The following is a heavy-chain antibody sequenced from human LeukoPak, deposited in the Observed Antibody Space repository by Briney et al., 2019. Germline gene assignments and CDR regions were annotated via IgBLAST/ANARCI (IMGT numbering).Heavy chain of an antibody. D-gene: IGHD5-18*01. CDR2: ISYDDGTNK. CDR1: GFTFSTYP. Sequence: GRSLRLSRAASGFTFSTYPMHWVRQAPGKGLEWVAVISYDDGTNKYYADSVKGRFTISRDNSKNTLYLQMNSLRAEDTAVYYCARLNLGYGYFLEATKHDYWGQGTLVTVSS. J-gene: IGHJ4*02. CDR3: ARLNLGYGYFLEATKHDY. V-gene: IGHV3-30-3*01.